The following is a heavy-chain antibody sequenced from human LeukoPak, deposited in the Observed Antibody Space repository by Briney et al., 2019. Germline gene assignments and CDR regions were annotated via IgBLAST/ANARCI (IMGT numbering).Heavy chain of an antibody. CDR2: ISWNSGSI. CDR1: GFTFDDYA. V-gene: IGHV3-9*01. Sequence: GRSLRLSCAASGFTFDDYAMHWVRQAPGKGLEWVSGISWNSGSIGYADSVKGRFTISRDNAKNSLYLQMNSLRAEDTALYYCAKALVKALDVWGQGTTVTVSS. CDR3: AKALVKALDV. D-gene: IGHD3-9*01. J-gene: IGHJ6*02.